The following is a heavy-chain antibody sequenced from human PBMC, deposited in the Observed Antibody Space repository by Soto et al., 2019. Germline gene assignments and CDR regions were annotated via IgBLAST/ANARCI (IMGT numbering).Heavy chain of an antibody. V-gene: IGHV1-69*06. J-gene: IGHJ6*02. D-gene: IGHD2-15*01. CDR3: ARDGGPTNGIISKLYYYYGMDV. CDR1: GGTFSSYA. Sequence: SVKVSCKASGGTFSSYAISWVRQAPGQGLEWMGGIIPIFGTANYAQKFQGRVTITADKSTSTACMELSSLRSEDTAVYYCARDGGPTNGIISKLYYYYGMDVWGQGTTVTVS. CDR2: IIPIFGTA.